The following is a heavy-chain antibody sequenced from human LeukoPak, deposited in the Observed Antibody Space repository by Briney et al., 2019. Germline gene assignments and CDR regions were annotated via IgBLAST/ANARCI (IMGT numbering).Heavy chain of an antibody. CDR3: ADLGYCSGGSCYPFDY. D-gene: IGHD2-15*01. J-gene: IGHJ4*02. Sequence: SVKVSCKASGGTFSNYAINWVRQAPGQGLEWMGRIIPILGITIHAQNFQGRVTITADKSTRTAYMELSNLRSGDTAVYYCADLGYCSGGSCYPFDYWGQGTQVTVSS. V-gene: IGHV1-69*04. CDR1: GGTFSNYA. CDR2: IIPILGIT.